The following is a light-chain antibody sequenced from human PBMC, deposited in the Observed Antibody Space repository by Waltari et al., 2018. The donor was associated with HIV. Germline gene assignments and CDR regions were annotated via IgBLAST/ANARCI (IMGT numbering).Light chain of an antibody. J-gene: IGKJ1*01. CDR3: QQYKSYST. CDR1: QSISNW. CDR2: KAS. V-gene: IGKV1-5*03. Sequence: DIQMTQSPSTLSASVGDRVTITCRASQSISNWLAWYQQKPGKAPKLLIYKASSLESGVPSRFSGSGSGTEFTLTISSLQADDFTTYYCQQYKSYSTFGQWTKVEIK.